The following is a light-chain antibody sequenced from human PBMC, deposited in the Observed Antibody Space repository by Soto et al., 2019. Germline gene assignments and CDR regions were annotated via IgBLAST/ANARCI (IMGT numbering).Light chain of an antibody. CDR2: DAS. CDR3: QQYNSNSHT. J-gene: IGKJ2*01. CDR1: QSISGW. Sequence: DIQMTQSPSTLSASVGDRVTITCRASQSISGWLAWYQQKPGKPPKLLIFDASSLEPGVPRRFSGSGSGTEFSLTISSLQPDDFATYYCQQYNSNSHTVGQGTILEMK. V-gene: IGKV1-5*01.